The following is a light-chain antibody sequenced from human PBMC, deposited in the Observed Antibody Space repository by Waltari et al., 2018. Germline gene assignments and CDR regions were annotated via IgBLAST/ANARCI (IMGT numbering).Light chain of an antibody. CDR2: GKN. J-gene: IGLJ3*02. CDR3: YSRDTSGNRL. CDR1: SLRDYY. Sequence: SSELTQDPAVSVALGQTVRITCQGDSLRDYYASWYQQKPGQAPRLVIYGKNNRPSGIPDRFSGSSSVNTASLTITGTQAEDEADYYCYSRDTSGNRLFGGGTKLTVL. V-gene: IGLV3-19*01.